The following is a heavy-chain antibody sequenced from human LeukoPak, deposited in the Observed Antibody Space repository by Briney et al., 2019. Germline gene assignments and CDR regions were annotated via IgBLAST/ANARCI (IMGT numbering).Heavy chain of an antibody. J-gene: IGHJ4*02. Sequence: GGSLRLSCAASGFIFSNYGMHWVRQAPGKGLEWVAFIRYDGSNKYYADSVKGRSTISRDNSKNTLYLQMNSLRAEDTAVYYCAKDKGHTVATIMGVGDYWGQGTLVTVSS. CDR1: GFIFSNYG. CDR3: AKDKGHTVATIMGVGDY. D-gene: IGHD5-12*01. V-gene: IGHV3-30*02. CDR2: IRYDGSNK.